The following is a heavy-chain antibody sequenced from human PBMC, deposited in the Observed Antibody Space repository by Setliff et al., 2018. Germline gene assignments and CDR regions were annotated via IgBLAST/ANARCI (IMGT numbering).Heavy chain of an antibody. Sequence: GASVKVSCKTSGYTFTDYYIHWVRQAPGEGLEWVGWLNPKNNDTSYAQKFLGRVTMTRDTSISAAYMELITLRSDDTALYYCARDPLPKHYDVVTGYYSAPNYYYMDVWGKGTTVTVSS. J-gene: IGHJ6*03. D-gene: IGHD3-9*01. CDR1: GYTFTDYY. CDR2: LNPKNNDT. V-gene: IGHV1-2*02. CDR3: ARDPLPKHYDVVTGYYSAPNYYYMDV.